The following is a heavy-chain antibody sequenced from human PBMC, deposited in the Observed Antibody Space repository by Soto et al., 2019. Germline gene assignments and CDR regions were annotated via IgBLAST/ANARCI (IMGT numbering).Heavy chain of an antibody. Sequence: QVQLQESGPGLVKPSQTLSLTCTVSGDSMGSGDYYWTWIRQPPGKGLEWIGYIYYIGTTFYNPSLASRVTLSIDPSKNLFSLRLTSVTAANPAVYYCSRGSTYYGFLTWGQGTLVTVSS. J-gene: IGHJ5*02. CDR3: SRGSTYYGFLT. CDR1: GDSMGSGDYY. V-gene: IGHV4-30-4*01. CDR2: IYYIGTT. D-gene: IGHD3-10*01.